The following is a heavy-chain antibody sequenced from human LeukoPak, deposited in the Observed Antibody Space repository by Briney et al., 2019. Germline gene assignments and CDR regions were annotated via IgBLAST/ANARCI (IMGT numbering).Heavy chain of an antibody. V-gene: IGHV5-10-1*01. CDR2: IDPSDSYT. D-gene: IGHD3-16*01. Sequence: GESLTISCKGSGYSFTSYWISWLRQMPGKGLEGMGRIDPSDSYTNYSPSFQGHVIISADKSISTAYLQLNSLKASDTALYYCAGPDKRYDYSYNFDYWGQGTLVTVSS. CDR1: GYSFTSYW. J-gene: IGHJ4*02. CDR3: AGPDKRYDYSYNFDY.